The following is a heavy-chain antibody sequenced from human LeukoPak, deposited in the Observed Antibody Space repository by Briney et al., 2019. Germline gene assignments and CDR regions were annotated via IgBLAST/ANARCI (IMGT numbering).Heavy chain of an antibody. CDR2: MNPNSGNT. D-gene: IGHD3-9*01. V-gene: IGHV1-8*01. J-gene: IGHJ5*02. Sequence: ASVKVSRKASGYTFTSYDINWVRQATGQGLEWMGWMNPNSGNTGYAQKFQGRVTMTRNTSISTAYMELSSLRSEDTAVYYCARDRGYILTGYSSGWFDPWGQGTLVTVSS. CDR3: ARDRGYILTGYSSGWFDP. CDR1: GYTFTSYD.